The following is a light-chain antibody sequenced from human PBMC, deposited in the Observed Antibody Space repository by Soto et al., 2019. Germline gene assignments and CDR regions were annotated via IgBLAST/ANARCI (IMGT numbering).Light chain of an antibody. J-gene: IGLJ2*01. Sequence: QSVLTQPPSVSAAPGQKVTISCSGSSSNIGNNYVSWYQQLPGTAPKLLIYDNNKRASGIPDRFSGSKSGTSATLGITGLQTGDEADYYCGTWDSSLVVFGGGTKVTVL. CDR1: SSNIGNNY. CDR3: GTWDSSLVV. V-gene: IGLV1-51*01. CDR2: DNN.